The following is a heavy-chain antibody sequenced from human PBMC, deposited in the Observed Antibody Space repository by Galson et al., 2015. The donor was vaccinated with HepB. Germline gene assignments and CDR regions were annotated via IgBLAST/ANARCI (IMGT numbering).Heavy chain of an antibody. V-gene: IGHV1-69*02. CDR2: IIPILGIA. CDR3: ARVPTDYYDSSGYYAPFDY. D-gene: IGHD3-22*01. Sequence: SVKVSCKASGGTFSSYTISWVRQAPGQGLEWMGRIIPILGIANYAQKFQGRVTITADKPTSTAYMELSSLRSEDTAVYYCARVPTDYYDSSGYYAPFDYWGQGTLVTVSS. J-gene: IGHJ4*02. CDR1: GGTFSSYT.